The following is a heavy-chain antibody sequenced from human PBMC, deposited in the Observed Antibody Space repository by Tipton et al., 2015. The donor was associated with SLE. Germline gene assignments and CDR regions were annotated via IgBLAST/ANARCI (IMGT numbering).Heavy chain of an antibody. CDR2: INHSGST. V-gene: IGHV4-39*07. CDR1: GGSISSSSYY. D-gene: IGHD6-13*01. Sequence: TLSLTCTVSGGSISSSSYYWSWIRQPPGKGLEWIGEINHSGSTNYNPSLKSRVTISVDTSKNQFSLKLSSVTAADTAVYYCARDKLDIGSSCNWGQGTLVTVSS. J-gene: IGHJ4*02. CDR3: ARDKLDIGSSCN.